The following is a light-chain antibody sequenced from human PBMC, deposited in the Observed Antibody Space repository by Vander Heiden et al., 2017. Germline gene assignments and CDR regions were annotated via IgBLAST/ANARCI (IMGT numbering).Light chain of an antibody. CDR1: QSLLSSSNRKNY. V-gene: IGKV4-1*01. Sequence: DIVLTQSPGPLAVSLGERATINCKSSQSLLSSSNRKNYLSWYQQKPGQSPKLLISWASTRESGVPDRFSGSGSGTDFTLTISSLQAEDVAAYFCLQHYGDPLTFGEGTKVQI. CDR2: WAS. CDR3: LQHYGDPLT. J-gene: IGKJ4*01.